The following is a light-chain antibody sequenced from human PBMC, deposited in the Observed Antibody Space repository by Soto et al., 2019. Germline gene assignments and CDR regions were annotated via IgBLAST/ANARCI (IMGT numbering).Light chain of an antibody. CDR2: DAS. Sequence: EIVLTQSPATLSLPPGERATLSCRASQSVSSYLAWYQQKPGQAPRLLIYDASNRATGIPARFSGSGSGTDFTLPISSLEPEDFAVYYCQQRSNWPLYTFGQGTKLEIK. J-gene: IGKJ2*01. CDR3: QQRSNWPLYT. CDR1: QSVSSY. V-gene: IGKV3-11*01.